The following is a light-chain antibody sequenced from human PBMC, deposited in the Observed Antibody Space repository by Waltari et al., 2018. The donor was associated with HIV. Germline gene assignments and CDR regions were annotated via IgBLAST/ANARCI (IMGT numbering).Light chain of an antibody. V-gene: IGLV1-47*01. CDR3: AAWDDTLTGWV. J-gene: IGLJ3*02. CDR1: RSNIGLTY. Sequence: QSILTQPLSASGTVGQRITISCSGGRSNIGLTYVNWFQHLPGTAPTRLIQNNNQRPSGVPDRFSASKSGTSASLAIRGLRSEDEADYYCAAWDDTLTGWVFGGGTKLSVL. CDR2: NNN.